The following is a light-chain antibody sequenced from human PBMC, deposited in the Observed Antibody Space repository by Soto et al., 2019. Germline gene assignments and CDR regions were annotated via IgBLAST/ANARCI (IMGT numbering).Light chain of an antibody. V-gene: IGKV3-20*01. J-gene: IGKJ5*01. Sequence: EIVLTQSPGTLSLSPGERATLSCRASQSVSSSYLAWYQQKPGQAPRLLIHGASSRATGIPDRFSGSGSGTDFTLTISRLEPEDFAVYYCQQYGSSRITFGQGTRLEI. CDR3: QQYGSSRIT. CDR1: QSVSSSY. CDR2: GAS.